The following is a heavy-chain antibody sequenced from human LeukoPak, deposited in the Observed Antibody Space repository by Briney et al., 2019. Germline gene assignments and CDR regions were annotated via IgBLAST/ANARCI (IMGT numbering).Heavy chain of an antibody. CDR3: AKDRYDSSGYYYDD. CDR2: ISGSGGST. J-gene: IGHJ4*02. CDR1: GFTFSSYA. V-gene: IGHV3-23*01. D-gene: IGHD3-22*01. Sequence: GGSLRLSCAASGFTFSSYAMSWVRQAPGKGLEWVSAISGSGGSTYYADSVKGRFTISRDNSKNTLYLQMNSLRAEDTAAYYCAKDRYDSSGYYYDDWGQGTLVTVSS.